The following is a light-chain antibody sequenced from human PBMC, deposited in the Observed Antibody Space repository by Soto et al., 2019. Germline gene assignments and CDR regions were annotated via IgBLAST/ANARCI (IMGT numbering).Light chain of an antibody. CDR2: DAS. Sequence: DIQMTQSPSPLSASVGDRVTITCRASQTIRRWLAWYQQKPGRAPKFLIYDASSLESGVPSRFSVSGSGTEFTLTISSLQPDDVATYFCQPYDSYPLTFGGGTKVEIK. CDR3: QPYDSYPLT. CDR1: QTIRRW. V-gene: IGKV1-5*01. J-gene: IGKJ4*01.